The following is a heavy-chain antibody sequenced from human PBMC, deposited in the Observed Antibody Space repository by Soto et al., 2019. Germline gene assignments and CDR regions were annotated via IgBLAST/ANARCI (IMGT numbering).Heavy chain of an antibody. D-gene: IGHD3-9*01. V-gene: IGHV2-5*01. CDR1: GFSLSTRGVA. Sequence: SGAKRENQTQTLTMTCTFSGFSLSTRGVAVVWILPPPGKALEWLALIYWNDDKRYSPSLKSRLTITKDTSKNQVVLTMTNMDPVDTATYYCAQKYYDILTGYLPFDYWGQGTLVTVSS. CDR3: AQKYYDILTGYLPFDY. J-gene: IGHJ4*02. CDR2: IYWNDDK.